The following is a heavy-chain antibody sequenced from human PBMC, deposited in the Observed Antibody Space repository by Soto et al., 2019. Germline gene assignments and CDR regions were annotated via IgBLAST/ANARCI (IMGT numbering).Heavy chain of an antibody. Sequence: PGGSLRLSCAASEFTLSDYYMNWIRQAPGKGLEWVSYISSDGSTIYYADSVKGRFTISRDNAKNSLYLQMNSLRAEDTAVYYCARTHRDPYYYYYGLDVWGQGTTVTVSS. V-gene: IGHV3-11*01. D-gene: IGHD2-21*01. J-gene: IGHJ6*02. CDR2: ISSDGSTI. CDR3: ARTHRDPYYYYYGLDV. CDR1: EFTLSDYY.